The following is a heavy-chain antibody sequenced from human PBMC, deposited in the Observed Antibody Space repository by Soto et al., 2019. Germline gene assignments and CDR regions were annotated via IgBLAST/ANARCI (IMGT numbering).Heavy chain of an antibody. J-gene: IGHJ3*02. CDR1: SGSISSYY. CDR3: ARRYGGAFDI. Sequence: SETLSLTCTVSSGSISSYYCSWIRQPPGKGLEWIGYIYYSGSTNYNPSLKSRVTISVDTSKNQFSLKLSSVTAADTAVYYCARRYGGAFDIWGQGTMVTVSS. V-gene: IGHV4-59*08. D-gene: IGHD4-17*01. CDR2: IYYSGST.